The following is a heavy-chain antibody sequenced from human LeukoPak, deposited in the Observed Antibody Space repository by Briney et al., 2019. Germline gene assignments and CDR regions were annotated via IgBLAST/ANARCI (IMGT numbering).Heavy chain of an antibody. Sequence: ASVKVSCKASCYTFTSYGISWVRQAPGQGLEWMGWISAYNGNTNYAQKLQGRVTMTTDTSTSTAYMELRSLRSDDTAVYYCARLFNYCSSTSCYGPNFDYWGQGTLVTVSS. V-gene: IGHV1-18*04. D-gene: IGHD2-2*01. J-gene: IGHJ4*02. CDR1: CYTFTSYG. CDR3: ARLFNYCSSTSCYGPNFDY. CDR2: ISAYNGNT.